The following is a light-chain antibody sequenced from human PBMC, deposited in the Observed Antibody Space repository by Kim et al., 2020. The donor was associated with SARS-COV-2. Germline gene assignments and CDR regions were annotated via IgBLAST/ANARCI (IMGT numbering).Light chain of an antibody. CDR2: RAS. J-gene: IGKJ1*01. V-gene: IGKV1-39*01. CDR1: QSVSGW. CDR3: QQSYNFPRT. Sequence: DIQMTQSPSSLSASVGDRVTITCRASQSVSGWLNWYQQKAGKAPHLLIYRASTLQSGVPPRFSASASGTDFALTISSLQPEDSATYYCQQSYNFPRTFGQGTKVDIK.